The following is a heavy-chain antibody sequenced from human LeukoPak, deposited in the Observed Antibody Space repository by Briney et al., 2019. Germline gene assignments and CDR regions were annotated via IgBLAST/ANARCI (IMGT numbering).Heavy chain of an antibody. J-gene: IGHJ4*02. CDR3: ARIYCSSTSCYGGFAY. D-gene: IGHD2-2*01. V-gene: IGHV4-4*09. CDR1: GGSISSYY. CDR2: IYHSGST. Sequence: PSETLSLTCTVSGGSISSYYWGWIRQPPGKGLEWIGNIYHSGSTYYNPSLKSRVTISVATSKNQFSLKLSSVTAADTAVYSCARIYCSSTSCYGGFAYWGQGTLVTVSS.